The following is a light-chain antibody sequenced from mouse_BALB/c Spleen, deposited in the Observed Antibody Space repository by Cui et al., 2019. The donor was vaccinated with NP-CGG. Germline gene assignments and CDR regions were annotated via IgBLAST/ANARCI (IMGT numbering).Light chain of an antibody. CDR2: GTN. Sequence: QAVVTQESALTTSPGETVTLTCRSSTGAVSTTNYANWVQEKPDHLFTGLIGGTNNRAPGIPARFSGSLIGDKAALTITGAQTEDEAIYFCGPWYSNHWVFGGGTKLTVL. CDR3: GPWYSNHWV. V-gene: IGLV1*01. CDR1: TGAVSTTNY. J-gene: IGLJ1*01.